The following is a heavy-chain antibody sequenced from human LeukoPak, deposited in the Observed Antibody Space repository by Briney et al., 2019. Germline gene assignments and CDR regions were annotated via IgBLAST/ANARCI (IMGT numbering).Heavy chain of an antibody. J-gene: IGHJ4*02. V-gene: IGHV3-23*01. D-gene: IGHD6-13*01. Sequence: GGSLRLSCAASGFTFSSYAMSWVRQAPGKGLQWVSAISGSGASTYYADSVKGRFTISRDNSKSTLYLQMNSLRAEDTAVHYCARPPFSSSWYYFDYWGQGTLVTVSS. CDR2: ISGSGAST. CDR1: GFTFSSYA. CDR3: ARPPFSSSWYYFDY.